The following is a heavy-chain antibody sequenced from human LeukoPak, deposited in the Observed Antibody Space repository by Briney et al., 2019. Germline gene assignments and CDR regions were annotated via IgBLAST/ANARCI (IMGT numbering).Heavy chain of an antibody. CDR1: GFIFSSYG. D-gene: IGHD6-19*01. Sequence: GRSLRLSCAASGFIFSSYGMHWVRQAPGKGLEWVAVISYDGSNKYYADSVKGRFTISRDNSKNTLYLQMNSLRAEDTAVYYCAKALRSRASIAVAGGWGQGTLVTVSS. CDR2: ISYDGSNK. J-gene: IGHJ4*02. V-gene: IGHV3-30*18. CDR3: AKALRSRASIAVAGG.